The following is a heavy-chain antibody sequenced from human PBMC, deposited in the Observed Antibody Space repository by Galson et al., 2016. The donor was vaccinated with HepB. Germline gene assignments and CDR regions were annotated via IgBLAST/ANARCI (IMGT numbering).Heavy chain of an antibody. Sequence: SETLSLTCTVSGGSISTYYWSWIRQTPGKGLEWIGYIHYSGSTNYYPSLRSRVTISVDTSKNQFSLKLRSVTAADTAVYFCARGDYLNWYFDLWGRGTLVTVSS. CDR2: IHYSGST. CDR3: ARGDYLNWYFDL. J-gene: IGHJ2*01. CDR1: GGSISTYY. D-gene: IGHD3-10*01. V-gene: IGHV4-59*01.